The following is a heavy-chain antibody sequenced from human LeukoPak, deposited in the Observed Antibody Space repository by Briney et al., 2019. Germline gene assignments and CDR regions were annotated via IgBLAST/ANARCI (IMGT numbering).Heavy chain of an antibody. Sequence: ASVKVSCKASGYTFTGYYMHWVRQATGQGLEWMGWMNPNSGNTGYAQKFQGRVTMTRNTSISTAYMELSSLRSEDTAVYYCARERSYNDFDYWGQGTLVTVSS. CDR2: MNPNSGNT. CDR1: GYTFTGYY. J-gene: IGHJ4*02. D-gene: IGHD1-1*01. V-gene: IGHV1-8*02. CDR3: ARERSYNDFDY.